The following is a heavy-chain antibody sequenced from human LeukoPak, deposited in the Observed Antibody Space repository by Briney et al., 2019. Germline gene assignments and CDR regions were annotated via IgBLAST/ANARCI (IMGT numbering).Heavy chain of an antibody. D-gene: IGHD4-17*01. CDR2: IYYSGST. CDR3: ARLPADYGPNWYFDL. V-gene: IGHV4-39*07. CDR1: GDSISSSSYY. Sequence: SETLSLTCTVSGDSISSSSYYWGWIRQPPGKGLEWIGSIYYSGSTYYNPSLKSRVTISVDTSKNQFSLKLSSVTAADTAVYYCARLPADYGPNWYFDLWGRGTLVTVSS. J-gene: IGHJ2*01.